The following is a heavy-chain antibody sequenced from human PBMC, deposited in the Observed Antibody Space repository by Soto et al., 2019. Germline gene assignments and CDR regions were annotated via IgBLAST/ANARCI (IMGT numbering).Heavy chain of an antibody. J-gene: IGHJ5*02. CDR2: ISYDGSNK. V-gene: IGHV3-30*18. Sequence: GGFLRLSCAASGVTFSSYGMHWVRQAPGKGLEWVAVISYDGSNKYYADSVKGRFTISRDNSKNTLYLQMNSLRAEDTAVYYCAKGSKYYYDSSGSLLGFDPWGQGTLVTV. D-gene: IGHD3-22*01. CDR1: GVTFSSYG. CDR3: AKGSKYYYDSSGSLLGFDP.